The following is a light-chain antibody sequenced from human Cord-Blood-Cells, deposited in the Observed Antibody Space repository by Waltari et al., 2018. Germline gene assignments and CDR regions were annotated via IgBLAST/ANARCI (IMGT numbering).Light chain of an antibody. Sequence: DIQMTQSPSSLSASVGDRVTITGRASQSISSYLNWYQQKPGKAPKLPIYAASSLQSGVPSRFSGSGSGTDFTLTISSLQPEDFATYYCQQSYSTRWTFGQGTKVEIK. CDR1: QSISSY. J-gene: IGKJ1*01. V-gene: IGKV1-39*01. CDR2: AAS. CDR3: QQSYSTRWT.